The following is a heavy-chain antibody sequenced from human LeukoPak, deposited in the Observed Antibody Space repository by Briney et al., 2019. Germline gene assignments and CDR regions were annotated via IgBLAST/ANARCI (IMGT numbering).Heavy chain of an antibody. V-gene: IGHV1-69*13. CDR1: GVTFIVYT. CDR2: IIPIFGTG. J-gene: IGHJ4*02. Sequence: GASLRPSCTASGVTFIVYTISWVPQAPGQGLEWRGGIIPIFGTGNYAQKFQGRVTINAGESTSTAYTEMSSLRSDVTAVYAGARDSKFNYYDSRGYEPFDYWGQGTLVTVSS. D-gene: IGHD3-22*01. CDR3: ARDSKFNYYDSRGYEPFDY.